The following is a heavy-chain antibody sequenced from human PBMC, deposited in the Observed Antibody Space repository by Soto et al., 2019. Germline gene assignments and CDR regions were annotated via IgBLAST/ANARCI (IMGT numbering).Heavy chain of an antibody. CDR2: IYPGDSDT. D-gene: IGHD5-12*01. CDR3: ARTTPQEISGYVWDY. CDR1: GYSFTSYW. V-gene: IGHV5-51*01. J-gene: IGHJ4*02. Sequence: GESLKISCKGSGYSFTSYWIGWVRQMPGKGLEWMGIIYPGDSDTRYSPSFQGQVTISADKSISTAYLQWSSLKASDTAMYYCARTTPQEISGYVWDYWGQGTLVTVSS.